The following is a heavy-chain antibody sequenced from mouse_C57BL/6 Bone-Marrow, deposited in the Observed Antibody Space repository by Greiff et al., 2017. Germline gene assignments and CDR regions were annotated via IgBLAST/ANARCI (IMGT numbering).Heavy chain of an antibody. J-gene: IGHJ1*03. D-gene: IGHD1-1*01. CDR3: ARSRVYYYGSSYVHWYFDV. CDR2: IYPGDGDT. Sequence: VQLQESGPELVKPGASVKISCKASGYAFSSSWMNWVKQRPGKGLEWIGRIYPGDGDTNYNGKFKGQATLTADKSSSTAYMQLSSLTSEDSAVYFCARSRVYYYGSSYVHWYFDVWGTGTTVTVSS. V-gene: IGHV1-82*01. CDR1: GYAFSSSW.